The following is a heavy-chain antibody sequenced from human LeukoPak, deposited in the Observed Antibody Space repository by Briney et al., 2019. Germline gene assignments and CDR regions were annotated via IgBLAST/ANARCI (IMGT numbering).Heavy chain of an antibody. CDR2: INPNSGDT. CDR1: GYTFTYYY. V-gene: IGHV1-2*02. Sequence: ASVKVSCKASGYTFTYYYMHWVRQAPGQGLEWMGWINPNSGDTNYAQKFQGRVTMTRDTSITTAYMELSSLRSDDTAVYYCARYDSRDDAFDIWGQGTMVTVSS. J-gene: IGHJ3*02. CDR3: ARYDSRDDAFDI. D-gene: IGHD3-22*01.